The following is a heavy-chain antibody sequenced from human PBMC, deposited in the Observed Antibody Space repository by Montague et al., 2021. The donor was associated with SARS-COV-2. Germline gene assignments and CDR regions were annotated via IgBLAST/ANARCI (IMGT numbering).Heavy chain of an antibody. J-gene: IGHJ4*02. Sequence: SETLSLTCTVSGDSISSYYWSWIRQSPGKGLEWIGYIYYSGSTNYNPSLKSRVIISVDTSKNQFSLKLRSVTAADTAVYYCARGQLWFDYWGQGTLVTVSS. D-gene: IGHD5-18*01. CDR1: GDSISSYY. CDR2: IYYSGST. V-gene: IGHV4-59*08. CDR3: ARGQLWFDY.